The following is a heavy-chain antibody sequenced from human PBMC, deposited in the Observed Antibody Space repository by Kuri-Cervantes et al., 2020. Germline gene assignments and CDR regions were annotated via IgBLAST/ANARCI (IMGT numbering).Heavy chain of an antibody. V-gene: IGHV4-59*01. CDR2: IYYSGST. CDR1: GGSISSYY. Sequence: SETLSLTCTVSGGSISSYYWSWIRQPPGKGLEWIGCIYYSGSTNYNPSLKSRVTISVDTSKNQFSLKMSSVTAADTAVYYCARAVRFWDFDSWGQGTLVTVSS. CDR3: ARAVRFWDFDS. J-gene: IGHJ4*02. D-gene: IGHD3-3*01.